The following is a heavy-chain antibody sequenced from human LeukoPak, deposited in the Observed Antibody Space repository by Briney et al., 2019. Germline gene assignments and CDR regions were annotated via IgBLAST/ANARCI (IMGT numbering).Heavy chain of an antibody. CDR2: IVVGSGNT. CDR1: GFTFTSSA. V-gene: IGHV1-58*01. J-gene: IGHJ6*02. D-gene: IGHD6-6*01. Sequence: GASVKVSCKASGFTFTSSAVQWVRQARGQRLEWMGWIVVGSGNTNYAQKFQERVTITRDMSTSTAYMELSSLRSEDTAVYYCAAPPKELVRGWYYYYGMDVWGQGTTVTVSS. CDR3: AAPPKELVRGWYYYYGMDV.